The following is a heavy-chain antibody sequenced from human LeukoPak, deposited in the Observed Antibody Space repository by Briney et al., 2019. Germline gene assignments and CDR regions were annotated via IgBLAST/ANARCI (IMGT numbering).Heavy chain of an antibody. J-gene: IGHJ4*02. CDR1: GGSLSSYY. CDR2: IYYSGSN. V-gene: IGHV4-59*01. CDR3: ARVHAYYDILTGYYNDLSQAYYFVY. Sequence: KPLETLSLTCTVSGGSLSSYYWGWIRQPPGKGLEGVGDIYYSGSNNYNPSLKSRVTISVDTSKNQFSLRLSSVTAAGTAVYYCARVHAYYDILTGYYNDLSQAYYFVYWGQGTLVTVSS. D-gene: IGHD3-9*01.